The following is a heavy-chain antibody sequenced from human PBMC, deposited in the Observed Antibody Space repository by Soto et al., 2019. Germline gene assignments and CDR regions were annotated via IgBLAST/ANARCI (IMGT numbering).Heavy chain of an antibody. D-gene: IGHD3-16*01. CDR2: ISPYTGNT. CDR3: AMVDNYVTPTPQDV. Sequence: QVQLVQSGDEGKKPGASVKVSCKASGYIFVNYGIAWVRQAPGQGLEWMGWISPYTGNTHSASKVQGRLTMTTDTSTSTAYMDLGSPTSDDTAVYYCAMVDNYVTPTPQDVWGQGTTVTVSS. V-gene: IGHV1-18*01. CDR1: GYIFVNYG. J-gene: IGHJ6*02.